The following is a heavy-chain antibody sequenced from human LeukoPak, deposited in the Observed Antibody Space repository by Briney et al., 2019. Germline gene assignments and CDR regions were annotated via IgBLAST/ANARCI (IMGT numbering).Heavy chain of an antibody. Sequence: PSETLSLTCTVSGGSISSYYWSWLRQPPGKGLEWIGYIYYSGSTNYNPSLKSRVTISVDTSKNQFSLKLRSVTAADTAVYYCARGTVMTDGDYWGHGTLVTVSS. J-gene: IGHJ4*01. CDR2: IYYSGST. CDR1: GGSISSYY. D-gene: IGHD1-14*01. V-gene: IGHV4-59*01. CDR3: ARGTVMTDGDY.